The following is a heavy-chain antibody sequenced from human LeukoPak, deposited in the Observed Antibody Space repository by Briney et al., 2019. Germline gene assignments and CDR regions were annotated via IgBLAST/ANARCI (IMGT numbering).Heavy chain of an antibody. CDR3: ARGGLDWLLYSQFDY. CDR1: GFTFSNYA. V-gene: IGHV3-23*01. Sequence: GGSLRLSCVASGFTFSNYAMIWVRQAPGKGLEWVSATSATGGSTYYADSVKGWFTISRDNSKKTLYLQMNSLTVEDTAVYYCARGGLDWLLYSQFDYWGQGTLVTASS. D-gene: IGHD3-9*01. J-gene: IGHJ4*02. CDR2: TSATGGST.